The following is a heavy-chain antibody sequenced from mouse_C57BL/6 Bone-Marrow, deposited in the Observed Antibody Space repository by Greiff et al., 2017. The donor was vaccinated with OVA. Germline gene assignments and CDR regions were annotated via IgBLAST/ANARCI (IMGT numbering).Heavy chain of an antibody. J-gene: IGHJ2*01. D-gene: IGHD1-1*01. CDR1: GYSITSGYY. CDR3: ARDYYGSSVDY. Sequence: ESGPGLVKPSQSLSLTCSVTGYSITSGYYWNWIRQFPGNKLEWMGYISYDGSNNYNPSLKNRISITRDTSKNQFFLKLNSVTTEDTATYYCARDYYGSSVDYWGQGTTLTVSS. V-gene: IGHV3-6*01. CDR2: ISYDGSN.